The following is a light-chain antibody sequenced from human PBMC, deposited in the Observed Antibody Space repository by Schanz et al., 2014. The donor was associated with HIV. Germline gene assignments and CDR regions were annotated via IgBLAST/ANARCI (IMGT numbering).Light chain of an antibody. CDR1: SSDVGADNS. V-gene: IGLV2-14*03. Sequence: QSVLTQPASVSGSPGLSITISCTGTSSDVGADNSVSWYQQHPGRAPRLLVYDVTYRPSGVSNRFSGSKSGNTASLTISGLQPEDEADYYCSSYTSSSTPVVFGGGTQLTVL. J-gene: IGLJ2*01. CDR3: SSYTSSSTPVV. CDR2: DVT.